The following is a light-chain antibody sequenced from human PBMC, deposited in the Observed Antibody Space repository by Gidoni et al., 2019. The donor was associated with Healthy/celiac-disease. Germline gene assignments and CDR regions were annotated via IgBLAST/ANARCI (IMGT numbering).Light chain of an antibody. CDR1: QRVSSY. V-gene: IGKV3-11*01. CDR3: QQRSNWPRT. Sequence: ELVLTQSQATLSLSPGERATLACRASQRVSSYLAWYKQKPGQAPRLLISDASNRATGIPARFSGSGSGTVFTLTISSLEPEDFAVYYCQQRSNWPRTFGQGTKVEIK. J-gene: IGKJ1*01. CDR2: DAS.